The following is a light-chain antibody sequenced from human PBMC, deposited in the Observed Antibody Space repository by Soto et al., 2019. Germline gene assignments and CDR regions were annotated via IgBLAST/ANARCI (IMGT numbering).Light chain of an antibody. CDR2: GGS. V-gene: IGKV3-20*01. Sequence: IVLTQSPGTLSLSPGERATLSCRASQSVSSNHLAWYQQKPGQAPRLLIYGGSSRATGIPVRFSGSGSETDFTLTITRLEPEDFAMYYCQQYGSSPPITFGQGTRLEIK. J-gene: IGKJ5*01. CDR3: QQYGSSPPIT. CDR1: QSVSSNH.